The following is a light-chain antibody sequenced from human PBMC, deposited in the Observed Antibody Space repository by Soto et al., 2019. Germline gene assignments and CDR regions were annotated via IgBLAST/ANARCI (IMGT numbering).Light chain of an antibody. CDR3: SSYTNSDTWV. V-gene: IGLV2-14*01. CDR1: SSDVGGYNY. J-gene: IGLJ3*02. CDR2: EVT. Sequence: QSVLTQPASVSGSPGQSITISCTGTSSDVGGYNYVSWYQQHPGQVPKLTIYEVTKRPSGVSSRFSGSKSGNTASLTISGLQAEDEADYYCSSYTNSDTWVFGGGTKVTVL.